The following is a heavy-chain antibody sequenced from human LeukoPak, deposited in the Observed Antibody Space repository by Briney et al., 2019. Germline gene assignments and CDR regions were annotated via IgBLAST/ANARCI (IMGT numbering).Heavy chain of an antibody. V-gene: IGHV4-59*01. CDR1: GAFISRYY. D-gene: IGHD3-10*01. CDR2: IDYSGST. J-gene: IGHJ4*02. CDR3: ARHYYSYPFDY. Sequence: SETQSLLCTVSGAFISRYYWSWIRQPPGKGLEWIGYIDYSGSTNYNPSLKSRVSISVDTSKNQFSLKLSSVTAADTAVYYCARHYYSYPFDYWGQGTLVTVSS.